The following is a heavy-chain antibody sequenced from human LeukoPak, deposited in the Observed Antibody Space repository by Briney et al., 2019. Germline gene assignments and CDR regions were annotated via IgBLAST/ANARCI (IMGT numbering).Heavy chain of an antibody. CDR3: ARDRPVMITFGGVIIAAY. J-gene: IGHJ4*02. V-gene: IGHV1-18*01. CDR2: VSGYNGNT. D-gene: IGHD3-16*02. Sequence: ASVKVSCKASGYTFTSHGINWLRQAPGQGLEWMGWVSGYNGNTEYAQKFQGRVTMTTVRSTNTVYMELRSLRSDDTAVYYCARDRPVMITFGGVIIAAYWGQGTLVTVSS. CDR1: GYTFTSHG.